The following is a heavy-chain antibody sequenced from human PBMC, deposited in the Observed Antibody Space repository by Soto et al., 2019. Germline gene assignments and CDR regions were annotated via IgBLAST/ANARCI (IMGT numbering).Heavy chain of an antibody. CDR2: ISYDGSNK. V-gene: IGHV3-30-3*01. Sequence: QVQLVESGGGVVQPGRSLRLSCAASGFTFSSYAMHWVRQAPGKGLAWVAVISYDGSNKYYADYVKSRFTISRDNSKNTLYLQMNSLRAEDTAVYYCARALGDYSPYYYYYGMDVWGQGTTVTVSS. J-gene: IGHJ6*02. D-gene: IGHD4-17*01. CDR1: GFTFSSYA. CDR3: ARALGDYSPYYYYYGMDV.